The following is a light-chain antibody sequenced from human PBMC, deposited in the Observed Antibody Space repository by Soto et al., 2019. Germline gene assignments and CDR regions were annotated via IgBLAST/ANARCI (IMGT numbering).Light chain of an antibody. V-gene: IGLV2-14*03. Sequence: QSALTQPASVSGSPGQSITISCTGTSSDVGGYNFVSWYQHHPAKAPKLMIYDVSNRPSGVSNRFSGSKSGNTASLTISGLQAEDEAHYYCNSFTSSDTLVVFGGGTKLTVL. CDR1: SSDVGGYNF. J-gene: IGLJ2*01. CDR3: NSFTSSDTLVV. CDR2: DVS.